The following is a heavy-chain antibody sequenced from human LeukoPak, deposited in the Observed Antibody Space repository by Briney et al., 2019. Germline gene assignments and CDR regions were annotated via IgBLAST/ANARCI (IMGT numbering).Heavy chain of an antibody. CDR3: ARPYHYDSGSRGTAFDI. J-gene: IGHJ3*02. D-gene: IGHD3-10*01. CDR1: GGSISSSSYY. Sequence: PSETLSLTCTVSGGSISSSSYYWGWIRQPPGKGLEWIASIYDSRSTYYNPSLKGRLTISVDTSKNQSSLKLTSVTAADTAIYYCARPYHYDSGSRGTAFDIWGQGTMVTVSS. CDR2: IYDSRST. V-gene: IGHV4-39*01.